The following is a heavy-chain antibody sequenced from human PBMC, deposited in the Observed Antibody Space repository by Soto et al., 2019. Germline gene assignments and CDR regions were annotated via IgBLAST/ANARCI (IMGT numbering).Heavy chain of an antibody. CDR1: GYTLTELS. D-gene: IGHD2-21*02. CDR3: ATYFPRLDMTYAFDI. CDR2: FDPEDGET. Sequence: GASVKVSCKVSGYTLTELSMHWVRQAPGKGLEWMGGFDPEDGETIYAQKFQGRVTMTEDTSTDTAYMELSSLRSEDTAVYYCATYFPRLDMTYAFDIWGQGTMVTVSS. J-gene: IGHJ3*02. V-gene: IGHV1-24*01.